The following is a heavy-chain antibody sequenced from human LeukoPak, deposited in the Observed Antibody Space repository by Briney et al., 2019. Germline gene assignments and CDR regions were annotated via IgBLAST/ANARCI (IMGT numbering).Heavy chain of an antibody. J-gene: IGHJ4*02. D-gene: IGHD3-10*01. CDR1: GGSISSYY. CDR2: IYNSGST. Sequence: NSSETLSLTCTVSGGSISSYYWSWIRQPPEKGLEWIGYIYNSGSTSYNPSLKSRVTISVDTSKNDFSLKLTSVTAADTAVYYCARVLIGTMVRGVIIKGYYFDYWGQGTLVTVSS. CDR3: ARVLIGTMVRGVIIKGYYFDY. V-gene: IGHV4-59*01.